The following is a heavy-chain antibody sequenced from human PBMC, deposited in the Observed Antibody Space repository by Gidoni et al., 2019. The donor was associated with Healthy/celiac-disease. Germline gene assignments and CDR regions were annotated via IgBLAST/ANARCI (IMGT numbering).Heavy chain of an antibody. V-gene: IGHV1-69*01. CDR3: ASMGSIGYCSGGSCYM. J-gene: IGHJ4*02. D-gene: IGHD2-15*01. Sequence: QVQLVQSGAEVKKPGSSVKVSCKASGGTFSSYAISWVRQAPGQGLEWMGGIIPIFGTANYAQKFQGRVTITADESTSTAYMELSSLRSEDTAVYYCASMGSIGYCSGGSCYMWGQGTLVTVSS. CDR2: IIPIFGTA. CDR1: GGTFSSYA.